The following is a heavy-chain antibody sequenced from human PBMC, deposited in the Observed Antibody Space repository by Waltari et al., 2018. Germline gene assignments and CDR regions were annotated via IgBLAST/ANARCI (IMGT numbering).Heavy chain of an antibody. V-gene: IGHV6-1*01. CDR1: GDSVPSNSAA. Sequence: QVKLQQSGPGLVKPSQTLSLTCAISGDSVPSNSAAWDWIRQHPSRGLEWLGRTNYRSKWYKDYAVSVKSRITINPDTSKNQFSLQLNSVTPEDTAVYYCARTNYSIPYYYYGMDVWGQGTTVTVSS. CDR3: ARTNYSIPYYYYGMDV. D-gene: IGHD6-13*01. CDR2: TNYRSKWYK. J-gene: IGHJ6*02.